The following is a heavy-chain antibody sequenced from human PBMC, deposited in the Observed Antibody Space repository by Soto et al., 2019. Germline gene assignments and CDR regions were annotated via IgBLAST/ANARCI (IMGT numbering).Heavy chain of an antibody. D-gene: IGHD3-22*01. CDR3: AKDTYYHDSSGYYVFDH. Sequence: QVQLVESGGGVVQPGKSLRLSCAASGFAFSSYGIHWVRQAPGKGLEWVAGISYDGSKKYYADSMKGQFTISRDNSENTLHLQMNGLRAEDTAVYYCAKDTYYHDSSGYYVFDHWGQGTLVTVSS. CDR2: ISYDGSKK. V-gene: IGHV3-30*18. J-gene: IGHJ4*02. CDR1: GFAFSSYG.